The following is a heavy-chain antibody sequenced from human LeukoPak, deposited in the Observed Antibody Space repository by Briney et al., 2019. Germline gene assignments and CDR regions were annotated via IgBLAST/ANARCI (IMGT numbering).Heavy chain of an antibody. V-gene: IGHV3-30*02. CDR3: AKDRLLWFGELLPPYYFDY. D-gene: IGHD3-10*01. J-gene: IGHJ4*02. CDR1: GFTFSNYG. CDR2: IRYDGSNK. Sequence: PGGSLRLSCAASGFTFSNYGMHWVRQAPGKGLEWVAFIRYDGSNKYYADSVKGRFTISRDNSKNTLYLQMNSLRAEDTAVYYCAKDRLLWFGELLPPYYFDYWGQGTLVTVSS.